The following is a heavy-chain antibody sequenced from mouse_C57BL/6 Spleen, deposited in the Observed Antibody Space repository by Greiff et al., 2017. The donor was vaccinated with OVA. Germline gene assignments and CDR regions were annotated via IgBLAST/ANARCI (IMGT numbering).Heavy chain of an antibody. CDR3: ARGGGNYEGFAY. J-gene: IGHJ3*01. CDR2: IYPGDGDT. D-gene: IGHD2-1*01. V-gene: IGHV1-80*01. Sequence: QVQLQQSGAELVKPGASVKISCKASGYAFSSFWMNWVKQRPGKGLEWIGQIYPGDGDTYYNGKFKGKATLTADKSSSTAYMQLSSLTSEDSAVDFCARGGGNYEGFAYWGQGTLVTVSA. CDR1: GYAFSSFW.